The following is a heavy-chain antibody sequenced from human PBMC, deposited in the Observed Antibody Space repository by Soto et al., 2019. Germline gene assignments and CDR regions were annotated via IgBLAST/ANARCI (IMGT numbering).Heavy chain of an antibody. Sequence: QVQLVQSGAEVKKPGASVKVSCKASGYTFTSYYLHWVRQAPGQGLEWMGIIDPSGGSTSYAQRFQGRVTMTRDTSTSTVYMELSSLRSEDTAVYYCAREPRITMVRGASDAHDIWGQGTMVTVSS. CDR1: GYTFTSYY. CDR2: IDPSGGST. D-gene: IGHD3-10*01. V-gene: IGHV1-46*01. CDR3: AREPRITMVRGASDAHDI. J-gene: IGHJ3*02.